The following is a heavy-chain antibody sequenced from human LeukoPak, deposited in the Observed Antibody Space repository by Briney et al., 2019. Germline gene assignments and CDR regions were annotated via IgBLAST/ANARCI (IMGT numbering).Heavy chain of an antibody. CDR1: DDSISSGSYY. D-gene: IGHD3-10*01. J-gene: IGHJ3*02. V-gene: IGHV4-61*02. CDR2: IFASGIS. CDR3: ARGPGSYSKEAFDI. Sequence: PSQTLSLTCTVSDDSISSGSYYWSWVRQPAGKGLEWIGRIFASGISDYNPSLKSRLTISVDTSKRQFSLEVNSVTAADTAVYYCARGPGSYSKEAFDIWGQGTMVTVSS.